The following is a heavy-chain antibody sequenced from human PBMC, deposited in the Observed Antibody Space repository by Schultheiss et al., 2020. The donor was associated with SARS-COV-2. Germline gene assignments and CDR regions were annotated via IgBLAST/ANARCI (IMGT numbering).Heavy chain of an antibody. Sequence: GGSLRLSCAASGFTFSSYGMHWVRQAPGKGLVWVSRINSDGSSTSYADSAKGRFTISRDNAKNTLHLQMNSLSVEDTALYFCARGRAEKYYGALDVWGQGALVTVSS. J-gene: IGHJ4*02. CDR3: ARGRAEKYYGALDV. D-gene: IGHD4/OR15-4a*01. CDR1: GFTFSSYG. CDR2: INSDGSST. V-gene: IGHV3-74*01.